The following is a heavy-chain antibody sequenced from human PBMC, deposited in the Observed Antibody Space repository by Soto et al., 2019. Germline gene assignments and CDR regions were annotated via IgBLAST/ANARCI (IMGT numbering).Heavy chain of an antibody. CDR3: AKYNNSGSHAFDI. D-gene: IGHD3-22*01. CDR1: GGSISSGNYY. CDR2: IFYSGST. V-gene: IGHV4-31*03. J-gene: IGHJ3*02. Sequence: QVQLQESGPGLVKPSQTLSLTCTVSGGSISSGNYYWSWIRQHPGKGLEWIGYIFYSGSTYYNPSLKSRVTISVDTSKNQFSLNLSSVTAADTAVYYCAKYNNSGSHAFDIWGQGTRVTVSS.